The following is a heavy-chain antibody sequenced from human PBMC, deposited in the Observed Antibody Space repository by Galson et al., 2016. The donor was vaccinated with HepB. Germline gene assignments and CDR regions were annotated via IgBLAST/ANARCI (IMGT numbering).Heavy chain of an antibody. D-gene: IGHD2-2*01. CDR2: IKSKTDGVTT. CDR3: VTDRLIGYCSNNSCYGRDY. CDR1: GIIFSNAW. V-gene: IGHV3-15*07. J-gene: IGHJ4*02. Sequence: SLRLSCAASGIIFSNAWMNWVRQAPGKGLEWVGRIKSKTDGVTTDYGAPVKGRFIISRDDSKNTLYLQMNSLKTEDTAVYYCVTDRLIGYCSNNSCYGRDYWGQGTLVTVSS.